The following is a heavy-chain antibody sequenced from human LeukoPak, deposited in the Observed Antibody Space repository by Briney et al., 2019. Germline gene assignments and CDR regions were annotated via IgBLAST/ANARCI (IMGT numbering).Heavy chain of an antibody. D-gene: IGHD6-6*01. CDR1: GYSISSGYY. CDR2: IHHSGST. Sequence: SETLSLTCIVSGYSISSGYYWGWIRQPPGKGLEWIGNIHHSGSTYYNPSLKSRVTISVDTSKNQFSLKLSSVTAADTAVYYCAREGPSSSSSVDYWGQGTLVTVSS. CDR3: AREGPSSSSSVDY. V-gene: IGHV4-38-2*02. J-gene: IGHJ4*02.